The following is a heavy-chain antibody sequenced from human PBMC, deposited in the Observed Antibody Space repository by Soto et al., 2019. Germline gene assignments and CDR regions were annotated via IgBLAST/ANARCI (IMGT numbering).Heavy chain of an antibody. CDR2: VKTKTDGETT. V-gene: IGHV3-15*07. CDR1: GFTFNNAW. D-gene: IGHD1-1*01. Sequence: EVQLVESGGGLVKPGGSLRLSCAASGFTFNNAWMNWVRQAPGEGLEWVGRVKTKTDGETTDYAAPAKGRFTISRDDSINTLYLQMNSLEIEDTAVYFCTSRIRTTNDYWGQGPLVNVSS. CDR3: TSRIRTTNDY. J-gene: IGHJ4*02.